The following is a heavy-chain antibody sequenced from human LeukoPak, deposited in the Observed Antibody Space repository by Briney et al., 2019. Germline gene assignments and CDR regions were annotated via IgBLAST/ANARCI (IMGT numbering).Heavy chain of an antibody. CDR1: EFTFSSYW. V-gene: IGHV3-7*01. D-gene: IGHD6-19*01. CDR2: IRQDGSEK. CDR3: AREFSSSGWA. Sequence: GGSLRLSCAASEFTFSSYWMSWVRQAPGKGLEWVANIRQDGSEKYYVDSVKGRFTISRDNAKNSLYLQMNSLRAEDTAVYYCAREFSSSGWAWGQGTLVTVSS. J-gene: IGHJ5*02.